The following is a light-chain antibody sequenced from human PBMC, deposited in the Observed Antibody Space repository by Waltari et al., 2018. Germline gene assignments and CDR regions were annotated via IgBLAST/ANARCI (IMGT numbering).Light chain of an antibody. CDR2: AAS. J-gene: IGKJ1*01. CDR1: QSISRN. CDR3: QHYLRLPVT. Sequence: EIVLTQSPGTLSLSTGERATLSCRASQSISRNLVWYQKKPGQAPRLLIYAASTRATGIPDRFSGSGSGTDFSLTISRLEPEDFAVYYCQHYLRLPVTFGQGTKVEIK. V-gene: IGKV3-20*01.